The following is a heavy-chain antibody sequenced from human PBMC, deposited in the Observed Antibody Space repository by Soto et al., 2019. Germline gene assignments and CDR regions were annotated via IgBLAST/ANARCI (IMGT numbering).Heavy chain of an antibody. V-gene: IGHV4-4*02. CDR2: AHHSGRT. CDR3: ARSEATALDF. Sequence: SETLSLTCTVSCDSMSISNWWNWVRQPPGKGLEWIGEAHHSGRTNYNPSLKSRVTISVDRSQNLFSLQLTSVTAADTAVYFCARSEATALDFWGQGILVTVSS. J-gene: IGHJ4*02. CDR1: CDSMSISNW.